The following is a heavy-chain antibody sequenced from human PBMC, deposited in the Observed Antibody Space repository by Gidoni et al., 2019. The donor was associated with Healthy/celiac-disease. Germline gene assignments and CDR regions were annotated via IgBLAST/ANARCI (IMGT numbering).Heavy chain of an antibody. CDR2: INPNSGCT. D-gene: IGHD3-9*01. V-gene: IGHV1-2*02. CDR3: ARVGNFEWWWRAFDI. CDR1: GYTFTGYY. Sequence: VQLVQSGAEVKKPGAAVQVSCQASGYTFTGYYMHWVRQAPGQGLGWMGWINPNSGCTNYAQKFQGRVTMTRDTSISTAYMELSRLRSDDTAVYYCARVGNFEWWWRAFDIWAQGTMVTVSS. J-gene: IGHJ3*02.